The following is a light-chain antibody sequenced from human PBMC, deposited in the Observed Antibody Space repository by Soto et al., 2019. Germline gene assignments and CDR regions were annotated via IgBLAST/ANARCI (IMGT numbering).Light chain of an antibody. CDR2: GAS. CDR3: QQYNSWPLT. J-gene: IGKJ4*01. Sequence: DIVLTQSPGTLSLSPGERASLSCRASQSVSSGHLAWYQQKPGQAPRLLIYGASSRATGIPDRFSGSGSGTEFTLTISSLQSEDFAVYYCQQYNSWPLTFGGGTKVDIK. V-gene: IGKV3-20*01. CDR1: QSVSSGH.